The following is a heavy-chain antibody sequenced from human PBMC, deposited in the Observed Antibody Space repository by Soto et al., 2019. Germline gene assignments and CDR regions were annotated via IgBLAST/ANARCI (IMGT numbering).Heavy chain of an antibody. CDR2: IIPIFGTA. CDR1: GGTFSSYA. J-gene: IGHJ5*02. Sequence: QVQLVQSGAEVKKPGSSVKVSCKASGGTFSSYAISWVRQAPGHGLEWMGGIIPIFGTANYAQKFQGRVTLTADESTSTAYMEMSSLRFGDTAVYYCARSSSWYLMCFDPWGQGTLVTVSS. V-gene: IGHV1-69*01. CDR3: ARSSSWYLMCFDP. D-gene: IGHD6-6*01.